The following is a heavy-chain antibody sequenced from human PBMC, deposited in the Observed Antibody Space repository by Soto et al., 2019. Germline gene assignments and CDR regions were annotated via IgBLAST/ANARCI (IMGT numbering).Heavy chain of an antibody. Sequence: QVQLLESGPGLVKPSETLSLTCTVSGGSITGYYWSWIRQPPGKGLEWIGYIYSSGTTNYNPSLKSRVTISVDTSKNEVSLKLNSVTAADTADYYCARHGGGCSGWYDCWGQGTLVAVSP. CDR1: GGSITGYY. CDR2: IYSSGTT. D-gene: IGHD6-19*01. CDR3: ARHGGGCSGWYDC. J-gene: IGHJ4*02. V-gene: IGHV4-59*08.